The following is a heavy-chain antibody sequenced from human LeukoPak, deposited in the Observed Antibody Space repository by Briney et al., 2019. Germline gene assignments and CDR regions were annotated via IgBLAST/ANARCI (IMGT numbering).Heavy chain of an antibody. CDR2: IYPGDSDT. V-gene: IGHV5-51*01. Sequence: GESLKISCKGSGYSFTSYWIAWVRQMPGKGLEWMGIIYPGDSDTRYSPSFQGQVTISADKSISTAYLQWSSLKASDTAMYYCARHIRIAARPYYYYYMDVWGKGTTVTVSS. CDR3: ARHIRIAARPYYYYYMDV. CDR1: GYSFTSYW. D-gene: IGHD6-13*01. J-gene: IGHJ6*03.